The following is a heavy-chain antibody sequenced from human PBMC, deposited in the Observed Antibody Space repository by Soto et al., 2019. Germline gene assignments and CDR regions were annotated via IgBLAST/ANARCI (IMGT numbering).Heavy chain of an antibody. CDR2: IYYSGST. Sequence: LSLTCTVSGGSISSGGYYWSWIRQRPGKGLEWIGYIYYSGSTYYNPSLKSRVTISVDTSKNQFSLKLSSVTAADTAVYYCARAGHYYDSSGYYSFDYWGQGXLVTVYS. J-gene: IGHJ4*02. D-gene: IGHD3-22*01. CDR1: GGSISSGGYY. CDR3: ARAGHYYDSSGYYSFDY. V-gene: IGHV4-31*03.